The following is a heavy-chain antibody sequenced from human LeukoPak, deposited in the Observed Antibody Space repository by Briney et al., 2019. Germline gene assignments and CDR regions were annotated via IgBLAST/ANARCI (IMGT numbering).Heavy chain of an antibody. J-gene: IGHJ4*02. D-gene: IGHD4-11*01. CDR2: INHSGST. Sequence: PSETLSLTCAVYGGSFSGYYWSWIRQSPGKGLEWIGEINHSGSTNYNPSLKSRVTISVDTSKNQLSLKLSSVTAADTAVYYCARRMTTLDYWGQGTLVTVSS. CDR3: ARRMTTLDY. V-gene: IGHV4-34*01. CDR1: GGSFSGYY.